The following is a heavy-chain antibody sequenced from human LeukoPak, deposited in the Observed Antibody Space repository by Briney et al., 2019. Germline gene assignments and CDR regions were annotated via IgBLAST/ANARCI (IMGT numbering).Heavy chain of an antibody. CDR3: ARGQWELSTYYFDS. Sequence: GGSLRLSCAASGFTFRSYSMNWVRQAPGKGLDWVSSISSSCYIYYADSVKGRFAISRDNAKNSLYLQMNSLRAEDTAVYYCARGQWELSTYYFDSWGQGTLVTVSS. CDR2: ISSSCYI. CDR1: GFTFRSYS. D-gene: IGHD1-26*01. J-gene: IGHJ4*02. V-gene: IGHV3-21*01.